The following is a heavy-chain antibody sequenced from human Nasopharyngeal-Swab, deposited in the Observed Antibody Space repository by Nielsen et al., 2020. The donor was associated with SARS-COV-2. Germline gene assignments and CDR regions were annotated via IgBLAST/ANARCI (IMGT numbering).Heavy chain of an antibody. J-gene: IGHJ3*02. V-gene: IGHV3-15*01. Sequence: GESLKISCTASGFTFGDYAMSWFRQAPGKGLEWVGRIKSKTDGGTTDYAAPVKGRFTISRDDSKNTLYLQMNSLNTEDTAVYYCTTDRGFWSGRDTFDIWGQGTMVTVSS. CDR1: GFTFGDYA. CDR2: IKSKTDGGTT. CDR3: TTDRGFWSGRDTFDI. D-gene: IGHD3-3*01.